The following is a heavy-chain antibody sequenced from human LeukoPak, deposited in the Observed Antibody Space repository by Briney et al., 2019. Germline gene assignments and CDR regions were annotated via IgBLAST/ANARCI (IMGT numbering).Heavy chain of an antibody. D-gene: IGHD5-18*01. CDR3: AKDREYSYGLDY. CDR2: IWYDGSNK. CDR1: GFTFRSYG. V-gene: IGHV3-33*06. J-gene: IGHJ4*02. Sequence: GRSLRLSXAASGFTFRSYGMHWVRQAPGKGLEWVAVIWYDGSNKYYADSVKGRFTISRDNSKNTLYLQMNSLRAEDTAVYYCAKDREYSYGLDYWGQGTLVTVSS.